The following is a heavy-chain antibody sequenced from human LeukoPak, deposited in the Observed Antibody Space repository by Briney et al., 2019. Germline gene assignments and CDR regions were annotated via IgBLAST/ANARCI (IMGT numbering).Heavy chain of an antibody. D-gene: IGHD1-26*01. CDR3: ARSKGRWELNFDY. V-gene: IGHV4-4*09. J-gene: IGHJ4*02. Sequence: SETLSLTCTVSGGSISSYYWSWIRQPPGKGLEWIGYIHTSGSTNYNPSLKSRVTISVDTSKNQFSLKLSSVTAADTAVYHCARSKGRWELNFDYWGQGTLVTVYS. CDR1: GGSISSYY. CDR2: IHTSGST.